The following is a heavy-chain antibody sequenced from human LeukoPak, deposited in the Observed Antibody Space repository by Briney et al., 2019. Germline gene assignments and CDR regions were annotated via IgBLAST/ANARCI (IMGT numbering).Heavy chain of an antibody. Sequence: GGYLRLSCAASGFTFDSYNMNWVRQAPGKGLEWVSSISSSNSYIYYADSLKGRFTISRDDAKDSLYLQMDSLRAEDTAVYYCTRGWSVFDYWGHGTLVTVSS. V-gene: IGHV3-21*01. CDR2: ISSSNSYI. CDR1: GFTFDSYN. CDR3: TRGWSVFDY. J-gene: IGHJ4*01.